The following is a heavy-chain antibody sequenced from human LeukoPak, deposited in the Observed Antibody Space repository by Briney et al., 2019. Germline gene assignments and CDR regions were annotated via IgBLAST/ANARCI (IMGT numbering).Heavy chain of an antibody. D-gene: IGHD1-26*01. Sequence: GGSLRFSCAASGFNFSSYAMSWVRQAPGKGLERVSAISGSGGSTYYADSVKGRFTISRDNAKNTLYLQMNSLRAEDTAVYYCARDPSKWELPVDYWGQGTLVTVSS. J-gene: IGHJ4*02. CDR2: ISGSGGST. CDR1: GFNFSSYA. CDR3: ARDPSKWELPVDY. V-gene: IGHV3-23*01.